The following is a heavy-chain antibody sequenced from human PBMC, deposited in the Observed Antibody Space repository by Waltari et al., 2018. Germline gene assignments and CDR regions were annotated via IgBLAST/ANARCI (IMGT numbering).Heavy chain of an antibody. V-gene: IGHV4-39*01. CDR3: ARRSGTAMVTGIDY. CDR2: IYYSGST. CDR1: GGPICRSLYS. J-gene: IGHJ4*02. D-gene: IGHD5-18*01. Sequence: QLQLQESGPGRVKPSETLSLTCTVSGGPICRSLYSWGWIRQPPGKGLAWIGSIYYSGSTYYNPSLKSRVTISVDTSKNQFSLKLTSVTAADTAVYYCARRSGTAMVTGIDYWGQGTLVTVSS.